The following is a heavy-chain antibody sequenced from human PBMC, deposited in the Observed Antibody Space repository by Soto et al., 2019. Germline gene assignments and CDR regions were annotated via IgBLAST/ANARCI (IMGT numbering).Heavy chain of an antibody. Sequence: QVQLVESGGGVVQPGRSLRLSCAASGFTFSSYAMHWICQAPGKGMERVAVISYDGSNKYYADSVTGRFTISRDNSKNTLYLQMNRLRAEDTAVYYCAREPSGYSYGQIDYWGQGTLVTVSS. J-gene: IGHJ4*02. CDR1: GFTFSSYA. CDR2: ISYDGSNK. CDR3: AREPSGYSYGQIDY. D-gene: IGHD5-18*01. V-gene: IGHV3-30-3*01.